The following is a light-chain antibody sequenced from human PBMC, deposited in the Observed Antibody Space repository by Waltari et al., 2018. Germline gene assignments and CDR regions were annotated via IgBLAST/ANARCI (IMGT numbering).Light chain of an antibody. J-gene: IGKJ1*01. Sequence: DIVMTQSPFSLLVTPGEPASISCRSSQSLLHRNGNNNLDWYLQKPGQSPQLLFYLGSNRAYAVPDRFSASGSGTHFTLKISRVEAEDVGVYCCRQSLLALWTFGQGTKVEIK. CDR1: QSLLHRNGNNN. CDR2: LGS. CDR3: RQSLLALWT. V-gene: IGKV2-28*01.